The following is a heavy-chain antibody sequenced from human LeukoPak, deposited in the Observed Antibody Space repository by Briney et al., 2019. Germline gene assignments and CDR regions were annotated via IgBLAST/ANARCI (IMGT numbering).Heavy chain of an antibody. Sequence: GVSLRLSCAASGFTFSTSWMTWVRQAPGKGLEWVANIKADGSEKYYVDSVRGRFTISRDNAKNSLSLQMNSLRADDTAVYYCARHWEWAFDIWGQGTMVTVSS. CDR2: IKADGSEK. D-gene: IGHD7-27*01. CDR1: GFTFSTSW. CDR3: ARHWEWAFDI. J-gene: IGHJ3*02. V-gene: IGHV3-7*01.